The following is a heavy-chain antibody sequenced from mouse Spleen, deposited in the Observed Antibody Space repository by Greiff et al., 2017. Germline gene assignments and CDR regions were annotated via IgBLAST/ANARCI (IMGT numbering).Heavy chain of an antibody. CDR2: ISSGGSYT. D-gene: IGHD3-2*02. CDR1: GFTFSSYG. V-gene: IGHV5-6*01. Sequence: DVQLVESGGDLVKPGGSLKLSCAASGFTFSSYGMSWVRQTPDKRLEWVATISSGGSYTYYPDSVKGRFTISRDNAKNTLYLQMSSLKSEDTAMYYCARQGSSGLDYWGQGTTLTVSS. J-gene: IGHJ2*01. CDR3: ARQGSSGLDY.